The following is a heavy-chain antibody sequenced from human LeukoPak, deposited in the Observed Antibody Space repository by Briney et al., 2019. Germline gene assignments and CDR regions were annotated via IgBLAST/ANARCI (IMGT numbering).Heavy chain of an antibody. CDR2: ISSNGGST. D-gene: IGHD3-9*01. Sequence: GGSLRLSGSASGFTFISYAMHWVRKAPGKGLNYVSAISSNGGSTYYADSVKGRFTISRDNSKNTLYLQMSSLRAEDTAVYYCVKGMEDYDILTGVLDVWGQGTTVTVSS. J-gene: IGHJ6*02. CDR1: GFTFISYA. CDR3: VKGMEDYDILTGVLDV. V-gene: IGHV3-64D*06.